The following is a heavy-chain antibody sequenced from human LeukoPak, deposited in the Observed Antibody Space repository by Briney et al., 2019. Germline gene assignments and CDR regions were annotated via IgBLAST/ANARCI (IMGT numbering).Heavy chain of an antibody. J-gene: IGHJ6*03. D-gene: IGHD1-26*01. Sequence: GGSLRLSCAASGFTFSSYGMNWVRQAPGKGLEWVSGISGDAGRTYYADSVKGRFTISRDNARNSLSLQMNSLRAEDTAVYYCARDPYSGSYGNEYYYYMDVWGKGTTVTISS. V-gene: IGHV3-23*01. CDR2: ISGDAGRT. CDR1: GFTFSSYG. CDR3: ARDPYSGSYGNEYYYYMDV.